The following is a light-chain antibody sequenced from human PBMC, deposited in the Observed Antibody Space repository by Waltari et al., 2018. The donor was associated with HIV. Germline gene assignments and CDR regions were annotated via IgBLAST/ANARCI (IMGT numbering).Light chain of an antibody. CDR2: KDT. CDR1: ALPQPY. V-gene: IGLV3-25*03. CDR3: QSTHSRGTYVV. J-gene: IGLJ2*01. Sequence: SYELTQPPSVSVSPGQTARITCSGDALPQPYAYWYQQKPGQAPVLVIYKDTERPSGIPERFSGASSGTTVTLTITGVQAEDEASYYCQSTHSRGTYVVFGGGTKLTVL.